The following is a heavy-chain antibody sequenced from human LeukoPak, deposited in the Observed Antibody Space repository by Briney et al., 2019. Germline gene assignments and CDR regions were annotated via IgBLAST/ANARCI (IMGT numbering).Heavy chain of an antibody. CDR3: ARDPYSSTWSYGMDV. CDR2: IKQDGSEK. V-gene: IGHV3-7*05. CDR1: GFTFSSYW. D-gene: IGHD6-6*01. Sequence: TGGSLRLSCAASGFTFSSYWMSWVRQAPGKGLEWVANIKQDGSEKVYVDSVKGRFTISRDNAKNSLFLQMDALRAEDTAVYYCARDPYSSTWSYGMDVWGQGTTVSVSS. J-gene: IGHJ6*02.